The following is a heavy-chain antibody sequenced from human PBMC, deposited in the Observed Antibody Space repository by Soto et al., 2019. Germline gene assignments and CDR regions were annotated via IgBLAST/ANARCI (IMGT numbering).Heavy chain of an antibody. J-gene: IGHJ6*03. CDR3: ARNYIWGPYYYYYMDV. D-gene: IGHD3-16*01. Sequence: PGGSLRLSCAASGFTVSSNYMSWVRQAPGKGLEWVSVIYSGGSTYYADSVKGRFTISRHNSKNTLYLQMNSLRAEDTAVYYCARNYIWGPYYYYYMDVWGKGTTVTVSS. CDR1: GFTVSSNY. CDR2: IYSGGST. V-gene: IGHV3-53*04.